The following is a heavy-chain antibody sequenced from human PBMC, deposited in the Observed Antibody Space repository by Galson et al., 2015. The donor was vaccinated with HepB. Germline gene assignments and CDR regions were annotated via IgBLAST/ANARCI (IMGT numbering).Heavy chain of an antibody. CDR1: GFTFSDYY. CDR2: ISSSSSHT. Sequence: SLRLSCAASGFTFSDYYMSWIRQAPGKGLEWVSYISSSSSHTNYADSVKGRFTISRDNAKNSLYLQMNSLRAEDTAVYYCARVTPEQWLVLDWGQGTLVTVSS. D-gene: IGHD6-19*01. J-gene: IGHJ4*02. CDR3: ARVTPEQWLVLD. V-gene: IGHV3-11*06.